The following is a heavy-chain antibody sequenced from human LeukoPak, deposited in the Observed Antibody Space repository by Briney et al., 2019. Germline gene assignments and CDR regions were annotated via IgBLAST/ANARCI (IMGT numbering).Heavy chain of an antibody. CDR2: INPGSGGT. CDR1: GNTLTGYY. V-gene: IGHV1-2*02. D-gene: IGHD5-12*01. CDR3: AKELSGYPLDY. J-gene: IGHJ4*02. Sequence: ASVKVSCKASGNTLTGYYIHWVRQASGQGLEWMAWINPGSGGTNYAQKFQGRVTVTRDTSINTAYMELSRLTSDDTAVYYCAKELSGYPLDYWGQGTLVTVSS.